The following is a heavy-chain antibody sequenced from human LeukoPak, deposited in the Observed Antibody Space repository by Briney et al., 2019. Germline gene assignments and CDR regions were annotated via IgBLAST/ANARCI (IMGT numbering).Heavy chain of an antibody. CDR2: TYYSGST. V-gene: IGHV4-31*03. Sequence: SQTLSLTCTVSGGSISSGGYYWSWIRQHPGKGLEWIGYTYYSGSTYYNPSLKSRVTISVDTSKNQFSLKLNSVTAADTAVYYCAREQRLVPDYYYGMDVWGQGTTVTVSS. D-gene: IGHD6-13*01. CDR3: AREQRLVPDYYYGMDV. CDR1: GGSISSGGYY. J-gene: IGHJ6*02.